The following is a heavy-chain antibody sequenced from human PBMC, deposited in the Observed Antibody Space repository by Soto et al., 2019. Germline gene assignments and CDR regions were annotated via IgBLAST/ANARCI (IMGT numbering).Heavy chain of an antibody. CDR1: GYSFTSYW. Sequence: GASLKISCPFSGYSFTSYWISWVLQMPGKGLEWMGRIDPSDSYTNYSPSFQGHVTISADKSISTAYLQWSSLKASDTAMYYCARLRMSIAARRGPYYYYGMDVWGQGTTVTVSS. J-gene: IGHJ6*02. D-gene: IGHD6-6*01. CDR3: ARLRMSIAARRGPYYYYGMDV. CDR2: IDPSDSYT. V-gene: IGHV5-10-1*01.